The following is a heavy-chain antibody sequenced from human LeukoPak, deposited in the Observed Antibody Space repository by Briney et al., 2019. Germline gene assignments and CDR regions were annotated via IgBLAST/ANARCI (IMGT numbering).Heavy chain of an antibody. Sequence: GGSLRLSCAASGFTFSSYAMSWVRQAPGKGLEWVSAISGSGGSTYYADSVKGRFTISRDNSKNTLYLQMNSLRAEDMAVYYCAKGQLWFGEFSYFDYWGQGTLVTVSS. V-gene: IGHV3-23*01. CDR1: GFTFSSYA. CDR2: ISGSGGST. D-gene: IGHD3-10*01. J-gene: IGHJ4*02. CDR3: AKGQLWFGEFSYFDY.